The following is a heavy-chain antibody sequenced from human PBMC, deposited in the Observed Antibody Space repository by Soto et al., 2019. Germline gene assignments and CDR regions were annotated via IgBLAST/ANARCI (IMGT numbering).Heavy chain of an antibody. J-gene: IGHJ4*02. CDR1: GFTYSSYA. CDR2: ISYDGSNK. CDR3: ASLGKSYSSSSFDY. D-gene: IGHD6-6*01. V-gene: IGHV3-30-3*01. Sequence: VGSLRLSCAASGFTYSSYAMHWVRQAPGKGLEWVAVISYDGSNKYYADSVKGRFTISRDNSKNTLYLQMNSLRAEDTAVYYCASLGKSYSSSSFDYWGQGTLVTVSS.